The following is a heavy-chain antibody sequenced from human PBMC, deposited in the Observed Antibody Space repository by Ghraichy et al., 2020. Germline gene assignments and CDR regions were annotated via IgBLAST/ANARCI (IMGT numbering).Heavy chain of an antibody. CDR3: AKFKPRFGGVIAEIDY. CDR2: ISGSGGST. J-gene: IGHJ4*02. CDR1: GFTFSSYA. D-gene: IGHD3-16*02. Sequence: GGSLRRSCAASGFTFSSYAMSWVRQAPGKGLEWVSAISGSGGSTYYADSVKGRFTISRDNSKNTLYLQMNSLRAEDTAVYYCAKFKPRFGGVIAEIDYWGQGTLVTVSS. V-gene: IGHV3-23*01.